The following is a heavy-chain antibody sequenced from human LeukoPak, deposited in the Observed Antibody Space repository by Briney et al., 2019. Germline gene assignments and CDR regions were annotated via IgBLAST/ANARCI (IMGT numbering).Heavy chain of an antibody. D-gene: IGHD3-10*01. CDR1: GYTSTSDG. CDR2: ISPKSGNT. CDR3: ARGGVTAGMDV. J-gene: IGHJ6*02. Sequence: GASVKVSCKASGYTSTSDGVSWVRKAPGQGLQWVGWISPKSGNTDYAQMLQGRVTMTRDTSTTTVYMELRNLRSDDTAVYYCARGGVTAGMDVWGQGTTVTVSS. V-gene: IGHV1-18*01.